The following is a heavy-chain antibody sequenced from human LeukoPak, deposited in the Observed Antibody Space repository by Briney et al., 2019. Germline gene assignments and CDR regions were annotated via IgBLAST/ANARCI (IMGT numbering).Heavy chain of an antibody. J-gene: IGHJ3*02. D-gene: IGHD5-12*01. CDR2: IIPILGIA. V-gene: IGHV1-69*04. CDR3: ASPKVATDDAFDI. CDR1: GGTFSSYA. Sequence: ASVKVSCKASGGTFSSYAISWVRQAPGQELEWMGRIIPILGIANYAQKFQGRVTITADKSTSTAYMELSSLRSEDTAVYYCASPKVATDDAFDIWGQGTMVTVSS.